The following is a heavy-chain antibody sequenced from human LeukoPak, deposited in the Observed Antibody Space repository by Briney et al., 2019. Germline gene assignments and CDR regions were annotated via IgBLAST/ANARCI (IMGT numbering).Heavy chain of an antibody. J-gene: IGHJ5*02. CDR3: ARDVVRGYLNWFDP. D-gene: IGHD3-10*01. Sequence: SETLSLTCTVSGGSISSYYWSWIRQPPGKGLEWIGYIYYSGSTNYNTSLKSRVTISVDTSKNQFSLKLSSVTAADTAVYYCARDVVRGYLNWFDPWGQGTLVTVSS. CDR2: IYYSGST. V-gene: IGHV4-59*01. CDR1: GGSISSYY.